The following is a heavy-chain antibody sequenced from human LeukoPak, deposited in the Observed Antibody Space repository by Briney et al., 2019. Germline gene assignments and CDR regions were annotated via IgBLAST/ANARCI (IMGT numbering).Heavy chain of an antibody. J-gene: IGHJ6*02. V-gene: IGHV4-59*01. D-gene: IGHD2-15*01. CDR1: GGSISGYY. Sequence: SETLSLTCTVSGGSISGYYWSWIRQAPGKRLEWIGFVYYSGTTDWNPSLMSRVTISVDKSKNQFSLKLSSVTAADTAVYYCARSAMVDYGMDVWGQGTTVIVSS. CDR3: ARSAMVDYGMDV. CDR2: VYYSGTT.